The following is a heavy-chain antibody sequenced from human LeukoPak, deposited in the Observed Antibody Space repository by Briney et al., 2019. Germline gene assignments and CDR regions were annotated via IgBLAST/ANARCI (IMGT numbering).Heavy chain of an antibody. CDR1: GFTFSGFW. Sequence: PGGSLRLSCAASGFTFSGFWMHWVRQAPGKGLVWISRINSDASSTSYADSVKGRFTISRDNAESTLFLQMNSLRAEDTAVHYCASGTSTSCHNWGQGTLVTVSS. CDR2: INSDASST. D-gene: IGHD2-2*01. J-gene: IGHJ4*02. CDR3: ASGTSTSCHN. V-gene: IGHV3-74*01.